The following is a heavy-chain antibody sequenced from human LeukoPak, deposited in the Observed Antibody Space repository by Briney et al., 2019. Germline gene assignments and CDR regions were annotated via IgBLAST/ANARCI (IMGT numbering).Heavy chain of an antibody. CDR3: AKDIRGGSSSWSQYYYYYMDV. D-gene: IGHD6-13*01. V-gene: IGHV3-9*01. J-gene: IGHJ6*03. CDR2: IGLNSGSI. CDR1: GFTFDDYA. Sequence: GGSLRLSCAASGFTFDDYAMHGVRQAPGKGLQWVSGIGLNSGSIGYADSVKGRFTISRDNTKKSLYLQMNSLRAEDTALYYCAKDIRGGSSSWSQYYYYYMDVWGKGTTVTISS.